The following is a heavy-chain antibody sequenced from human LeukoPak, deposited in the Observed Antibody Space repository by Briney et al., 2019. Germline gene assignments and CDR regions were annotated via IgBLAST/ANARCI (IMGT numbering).Heavy chain of an antibody. CDR1: GYTFTPSD. Sequence: APVKVSCKASGYTFTPSDINWVRQATGQGLEWRGGMNTKSGDTGHTQKCQGRVTITRHTSIRTVYLQLSSLRSQATAAYFCAGVDGSPDCWGQGTLVTVS. CDR3: AGVDGSPDC. J-gene: IGHJ4*02. D-gene: IGHD2-15*01. V-gene: IGHV1-8*01. CDR2: MNTKSGDT.